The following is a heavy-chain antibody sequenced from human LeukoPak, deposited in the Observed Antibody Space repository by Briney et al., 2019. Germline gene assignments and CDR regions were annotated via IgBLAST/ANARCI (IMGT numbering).Heavy chain of an antibody. CDR1: GGSISSGDYY. J-gene: IGHJ3*02. CDR3: ARGSTTVTTWAFDI. Sequence: SQTLSLTCTVSGGSISSGDYYWSWIRQPPGKGLEWIGYIYYSGSTYYNPSLKSRVTISVDTSKNQFSLKLSSVTAADTAVYYCARGSTTVTTWAFDIWGQGTMATVSS. D-gene: IGHD4-17*01. V-gene: IGHV4-30-4*01. CDR2: IYYSGST.